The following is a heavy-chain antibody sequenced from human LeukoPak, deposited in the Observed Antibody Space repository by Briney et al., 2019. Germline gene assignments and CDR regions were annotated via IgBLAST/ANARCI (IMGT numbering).Heavy chain of an antibody. V-gene: IGHV4-4*09. CDR3: ARRGDGYNSGWFDP. CDR1: GGSISSYY. D-gene: IGHD5-24*01. CDR2: IYTSGGT. J-gene: IGHJ5*02. Sequence: SETLSLTCTVSGGSISSYYWSWIRQPPGKGLEWIGYIYTSGGTNYNPSLKSRVTISVDTSKNQFSLKLSSVAAADTAVYYCARRGDGYNSGWFDPWGQGTLVTVSS.